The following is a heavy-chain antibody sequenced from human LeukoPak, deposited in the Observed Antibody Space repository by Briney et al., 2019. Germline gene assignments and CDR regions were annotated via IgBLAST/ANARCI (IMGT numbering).Heavy chain of an antibody. CDR3: ARGVGDEDWFDP. J-gene: IGHJ5*02. Sequence: PSETLSLTCTVSGGSISSYYWSWIRQPPGKGLEWIGYIYYSGSTNYNPSLKSRVTISVDTSKNQFSLKLSSVTAADTAVYYCARGVGDEDWFDPWGQGTLVTVSS. CDR1: GGSISSYY. CDR2: IYYSGST. V-gene: IGHV4-59*01. D-gene: IGHD3-10*01.